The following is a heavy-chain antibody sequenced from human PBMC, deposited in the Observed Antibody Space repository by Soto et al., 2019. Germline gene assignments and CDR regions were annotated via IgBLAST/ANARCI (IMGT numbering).Heavy chain of an antibody. Sequence: QVQLVASGGGVVQPGRSLRLSCVASGFTFSSHGMHWVRQTPDKRLEWVTVIAYDGSTRYYLDSVKGRFTVSRDNSKNTLYLQMNSLRAEYTAVYYCAKSPLGYDSSGYAVFWGQGTQVTVSS. D-gene: IGHD3-22*01. CDR2: IAYDGSTR. V-gene: IGHV3-30*18. CDR1: GFTFSSHG. CDR3: AKSPLGYDSSGYAVF. J-gene: IGHJ4*02.